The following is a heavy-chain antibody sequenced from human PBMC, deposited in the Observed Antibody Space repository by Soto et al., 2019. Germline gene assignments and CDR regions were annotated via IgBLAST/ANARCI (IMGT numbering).Heavy chain of an antibody. J-gene: IGHJ6*02. CDR2: IIPIFGTA. CDR1: GGTFSSYA. V-gene: IGHV1-69*13. D-gene: IGHD5-12*01. CDR3: ARCSGYEKLDTFVGPDYYYYGMDV. Sequence: GASVKVSCKASGGTFSSYAISWVRQAPGQGLEWMGGIIPIFGTAKYAQKFQGRITNTADESTSTAYMELSSLRSEDTAVYYCARCSGYEKLDTFVGPDYYYYGMDVWGQGTTVTVSS.